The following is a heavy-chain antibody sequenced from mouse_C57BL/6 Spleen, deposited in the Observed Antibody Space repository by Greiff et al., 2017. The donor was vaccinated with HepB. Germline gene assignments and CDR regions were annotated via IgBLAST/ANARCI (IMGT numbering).Heavy chain of an antibody. J-gene: IGHJ4*01. CDR3: ARAVVAHYYAMDY. Sequence: QVQLQQPGTELVKPGASVKLSCKASGYTFTSYWMHWVKQRPGQGLEWIGNINPRNGGTNYNEKFKSKATLTVDKSSSTAYMQLSSLTSEDSAVYYCARAVVAHYYAMDYWGQGTSVTVSS. CDR2: INPRNGGT. CDR1: GYTFTSYW. D-gene: IGHD1-1*01. V-gene: IGHV1-53*01.